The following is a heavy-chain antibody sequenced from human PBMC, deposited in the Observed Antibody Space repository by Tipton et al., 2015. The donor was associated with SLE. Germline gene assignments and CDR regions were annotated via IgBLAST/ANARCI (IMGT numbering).Heavy chain of an antibody. J-gene: IGHJ6*03. V-gene: IGHV4-59*01. CDR2: ITFSGST. D-gene: IGHD3-10*01. CDR1: GGSISRYY. CDR3: ARDRGRDYYYYYYMDV. Sequence: TLSLTCTVSGGSISRYYWSWIRQSPGKGLEWIGCITFSGSTNYNPSLKSRVTISIDTSKNQFSLKLRSVTAADTALYYCARDRGRDYYYYYYMDVWGKGTTVTVSS.